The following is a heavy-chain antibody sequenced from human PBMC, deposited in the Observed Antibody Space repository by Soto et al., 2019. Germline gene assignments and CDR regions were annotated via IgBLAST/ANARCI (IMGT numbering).Heavy chain of an antibody. V-gene: IGHV4-34*01. J-gene: IGHJ4*02. CDR3: TRDKITGHFDY. D-gene: IGHD2-8*02. CDR1: GGSFSGYY. CDR2: INHSGST. Sequence: QVQLQQWGAGLLKPSETLSLTCAVYGGSFSGYYWTWIRQPPGTGLEWIGEINHSGSTNYNPSLKSPVTISVDTSKNQSSLKLISLTAADTAVYSCTRDKITGHFDYWGQGTPVTVTS.